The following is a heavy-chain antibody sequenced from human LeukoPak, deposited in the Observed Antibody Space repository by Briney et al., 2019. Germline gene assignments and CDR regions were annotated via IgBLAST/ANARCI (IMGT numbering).Heavy chain of an antibody. D-gene: IGHD3-22*01. V-gene: IGHV1-8*01. CDR3: ARVFGTTYYYDSSGYNWFDP. CDR2: MNPNSGNT. CDR1: GYTFTSYD. J-gene: IGHJ5*02. Sequence: ASVKVSCKASGYTFTSYDINWVRQATGQGLERRGWMNPNSGNTGYAQKFQGRVTMTRNTSISTAYMELSSLRSEDTAVYYCARVFGTTYYYDSSGYNWFDPWGQGTLVTVSS.